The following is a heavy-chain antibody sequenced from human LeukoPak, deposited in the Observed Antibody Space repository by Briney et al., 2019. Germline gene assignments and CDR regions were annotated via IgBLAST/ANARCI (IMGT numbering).Heavy chain of an antibody. D-gene: IGHD2-2*01. CDR2: ISAYNGNT. V-gene: IGHV1-18*01. J-gene: IGHJ4*02. CDR3: ARTPARYCSSTSCRILDY. CDR1: GYTFTSYG. Sequence: ASVKVSCKASGYTFTSYGISRVRQAPGQGLEWMGWISAYNGNTNYAQKLQGRVTMTTDTSTSTAYMELRSLRSDDTAVYYCARTPARYCSSTSCRILDYWGQGTLVTVSS.